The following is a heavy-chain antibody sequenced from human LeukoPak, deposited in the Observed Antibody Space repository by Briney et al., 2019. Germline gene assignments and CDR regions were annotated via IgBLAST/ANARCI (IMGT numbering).Heavy chain of an antibody. Sequence: GGSLRLSRAASGFDFSTYAINWVRQAPGKGLEWVSAISGSGGSTYYADSVKGRFTISRDNSKNTLYLQMNSLRAEDTAVYYCAKVEVFRYSSGWRGDWFDPWGQGTLVTVSS. V-gene: IGHV3-23*01. J-gene: IGHJ5*02. CDR2: ISGSGGST. CDR3: AKVEVFRYSSGWRGDWFDP. D-gene: IGHD6-19*01. CDR1: GFDFSTYA.